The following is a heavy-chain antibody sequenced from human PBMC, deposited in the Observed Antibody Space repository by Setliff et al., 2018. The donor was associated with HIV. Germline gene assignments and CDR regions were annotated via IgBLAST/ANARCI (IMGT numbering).Heavy chain of an antibody. J-gene: IGHJ6*03. CDR3: ARPYSSSSYYYYHMDV. V-gene: IGHV4-38-2*01. D-gene: IGHD6-6*01. CDR1: GYSIRSGYY. CDR2: IYHSGST. Sequence: SETLSLTCAVSGYSIRSGYYWGWIRQPPGKGLEWIGSIYHSGSTYYNPSLKSRVTISVDTSKNQFSLKLSSVTAADTAVYYCARPYSSSSYYYYHMDVWGKGTAVTVSS.